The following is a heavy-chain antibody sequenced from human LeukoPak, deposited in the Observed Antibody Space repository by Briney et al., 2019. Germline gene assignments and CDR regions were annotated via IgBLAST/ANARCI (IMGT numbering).Heavy chain of an antibody. D-gene: IGHD6-13*01. CDR2: IYTSGST. CDR3: ARSISLSRIDY. CDR1: GGSISSGSYY. J-gene: IGHJ4*02. V-gene: IGHV4-61*02. Sequence: TLSLTCTVSGGSISSGSYYWSWIRQPAGKGLEWIGRIYTSGSTNYNPSLKSRVTISVDTSKNQFSLRLSSVTAADTAVYYCARSISLSRIDYWGQGTLVTVSS.